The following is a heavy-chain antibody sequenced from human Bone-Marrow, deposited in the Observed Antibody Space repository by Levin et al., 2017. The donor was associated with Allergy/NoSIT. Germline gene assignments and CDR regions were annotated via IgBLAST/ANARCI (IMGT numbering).Heavy chain of an antibody. J-gene: IGHJ2*01. CDR3: VRLKGTVTTYDL. CDR2: IWPDGGEK. Sequence: SCAASGFTFSTCLFSWVRQAPGKGLEWVATIWPDGGEKKYVDSVRGRFSIFRENAENSLFLQMNSLRVEDTAVYYCVRLKGTVTTYDLWGRGTLVTVSS. V-gene: IGHV3-7*01. D-gene: IGHD1-1*01. CDR1: GFTFSTCL.